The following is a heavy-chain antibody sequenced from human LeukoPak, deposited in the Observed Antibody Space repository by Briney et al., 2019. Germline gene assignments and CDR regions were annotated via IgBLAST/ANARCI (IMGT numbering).Heavy chain of an antibody. J-gene: IGHJ6*02. Sequence: GGSLRLSCAVSRFTFSSYWMHWVRQAPGKGLEWVSTISGSGGSTFYADSVKGRFTISRDNSRNTLYLQMNSLRAEDTAIYYCAKDDYSYYAMDVWGRGTTVTVSS. V-gene: IGHV3-23*01. CDR3: AKDDYSYYAMDV. CDR1: RFTFSSYW. CDR2: ISGSGGST.